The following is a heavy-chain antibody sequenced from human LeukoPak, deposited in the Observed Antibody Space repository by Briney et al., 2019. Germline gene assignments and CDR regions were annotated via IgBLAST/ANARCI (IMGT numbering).Heavy chain of an antibody. Sequence: GGSLRLSCAASGFTFSSYGMHWVRQAPGKGLEWVAVISYDGSNKYYADSVKGRFTISRDNSKNTLYLQMNSLRAEDTAVYYCAKLAYYSSSWGPFDYWGQGTLVTVSS. CDR3: AKLAYYSSSWGPFDY. CDR1: GFTFSSYG. J-gene: IGHJ4*02. V-gene: IGHV3-30*18. D-gene: IGHD6-13*01. CDR2: ISYDGSNK.